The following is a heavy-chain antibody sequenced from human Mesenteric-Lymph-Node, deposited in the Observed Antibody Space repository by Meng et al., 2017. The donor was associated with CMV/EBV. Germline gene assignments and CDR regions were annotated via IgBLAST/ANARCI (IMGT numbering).Heavy chain of an antibody. J-gene: IGHJ6*02. D-gene: IGHD2/OR15-2a*01. CDR1: GFTFSNYE. V-gene: IGHV3-7*03. Sequence: GESLKISCAASGFTFSNYEMNWVRQAPGKGLEWVANIKQDGSEKYYVDSVKGRFTISRDNAKNSLYLQMNSLRAEDTAVYYCSRSREYSGLDVWGRGTTVTVSS. CDR3: SRSREYSGLDV. CDR2: IKQDGSEK.